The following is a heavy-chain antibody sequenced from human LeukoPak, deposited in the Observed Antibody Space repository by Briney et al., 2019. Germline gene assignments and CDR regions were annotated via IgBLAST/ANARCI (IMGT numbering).Heavy chain of an antibody. CDR2: IYYSGST. CDR3: ARAGLGNWFDP. CDR1: GGSISSSSYY. Sequence: SEALSLTCTVSGGSISSSSYYWGWIRQPPGKGLEWIGSIYYSGSTYYNPSLKSRVTISVDTSKNQFSLKLSSVTAADTAVYYCARAGLGNWFDPWGQGTLVTVSP. J-gene: IGHJ5*02. D-gene: IGHD3-22*01. V-gene: IGHV4-39*01.